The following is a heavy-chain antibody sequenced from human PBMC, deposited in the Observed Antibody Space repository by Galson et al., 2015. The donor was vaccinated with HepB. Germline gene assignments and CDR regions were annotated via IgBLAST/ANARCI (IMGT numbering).Heavy chain of an antibody. V-gene: IGHV3-23*01. CDR3: AKGTIGNWYGIDY. CDR2: VSGSGSNT. Sequence: SLRLSCAASGFTFSSYAMTWVRQAPGKGLEWVSAVSGSGSNTYYADSVKGRFTISRDNSKNTLYLQMNSLRAEDTAVYYCAKGTIGNWYGIDYWGQGTLVTVSS. CDR1: GFTFSSYA. D-gene: IGHD1-1*01. J-gene: IGHJ4*02.